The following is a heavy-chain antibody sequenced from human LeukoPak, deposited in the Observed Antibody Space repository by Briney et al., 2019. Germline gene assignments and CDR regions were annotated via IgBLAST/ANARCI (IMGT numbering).Heavy chain of an antibody. CDR2: INPSGGST. CDR1: GYTFTSYY. CDR3: AKVYCGGDCSYNWFDP. J-gene: IGHJ5*02. D-gene: IGHD2-21*02. Sequence: GSSVKVSCKASGYTFTSYYMHWVRQPPGQGLEWMGIINPSGGSTSYAQKFQGRVTITRDTSTSKVYLELSSLRSEDTAVYYCAKVYCGGDCSYNWFDPWGQGTLVTVSS. V-gene: IGHV1-46*01.